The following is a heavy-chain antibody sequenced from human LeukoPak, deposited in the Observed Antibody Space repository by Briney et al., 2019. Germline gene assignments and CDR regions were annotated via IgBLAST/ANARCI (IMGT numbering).Heavy chain of an antibody. CDR3: ARGTEHNYDFWSGYLVPFDY. V-gene: IGHV1-69*13. J-gene: IGHJ4*02. D-gene: IGHD3-3*01. CDR1: GGTFSSYA. CDR2: NIPIFGTA. Sequence: GASVKVSCKASGGTFSSYAISWVRQAPGQGLEWMGGNIPIFGTANYAQKFQGRVTITADESTSTAYMELSSLRSEDTAVYYCARGTEHNYDFWSGYLVPFDYWGQGTLVTVSS.